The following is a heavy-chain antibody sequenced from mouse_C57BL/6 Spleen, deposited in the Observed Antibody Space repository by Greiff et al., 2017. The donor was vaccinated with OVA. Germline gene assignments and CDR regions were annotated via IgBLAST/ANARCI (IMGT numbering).Heavy chain of an antibody. V-gene: IGHV1-9*01. Sequence: QVQLKQSGAELLKPGASVKLSCKATGYTFTGYWIEWVKQRPGHGLEWIGEILPGSGSTNYNEKFKGKATFTADTSSNTAYMQLSSLTTEDSAIYYCAGITTVVPNWYFDVWGTGTTVTVSS. CDR3: AGITTVVPNWYFDV. CDR2: ILPGSGST. J-gene: IGHJ1*03. D-gene: IGHD1-1*01. CDR1: GYTFTGYW.